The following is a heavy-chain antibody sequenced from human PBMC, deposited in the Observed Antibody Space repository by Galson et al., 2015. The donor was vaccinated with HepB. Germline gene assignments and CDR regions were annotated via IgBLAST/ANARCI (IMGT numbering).Heavy chain of an antibody. D-gene: IGHD3-10*01. CDR1: GFTFSSYA. V-gene: IGHV3-30-3*01. CDR3: ARDEVVRAFDI. J-gene: IGHJ3*02. CDR2: ISYDGSNK. Sequence: RLSCAASGFTFSSYAMHWVRQAPGKGLEWVAVISYDGSNKYYADSVKGRFTISRDNSKNTLYLQMNSLRAEDTAVYYCARDEVVRAFDIWGQGTMVTVSS.